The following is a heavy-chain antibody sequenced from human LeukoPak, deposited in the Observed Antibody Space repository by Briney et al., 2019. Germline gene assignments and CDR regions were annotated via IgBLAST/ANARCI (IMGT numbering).Heavy chain of an antibody. Sequence: SETLSLTCTVSGGSISSSSYYWGWIRQPPGKGLEWIGSIYYSGSTYYNPSLKSRVTISVDTSKNQFSLKLSSVTAADTAVYYCARYLDYGGNSRVFQHWGQGTLVTVSS. CDR2: IYYSGST. D-gene: IGHD4-23*01. V-gene: IGHV4-39*07. CDR3: ARYLDYGGNSRVFQH. J-gene: IGHJ1*01. CDR1: GGSISSSSYY.